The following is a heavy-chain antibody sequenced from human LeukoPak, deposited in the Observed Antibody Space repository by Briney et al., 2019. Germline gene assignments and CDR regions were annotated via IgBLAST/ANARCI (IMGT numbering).Heavy chain of an antibody. J-gene: IGHJ4*02. CDR2: INQDGSEK. Sequence: PGGSLRLSCAASGFTFSSYWMSWVRQAPGKGLEWVANINQDGSEKYYVDSVKGRFTISRDNDKNSLYLQMNSLRAEDTAVYYCARVPKYISSFPFDYWGQGTLVTVSS. CDR3: ARVPKYISSFPFDY. CDR1: GFTFSSYW. V-gene: IGHV3-7*01. D-gene: IGHD6-6*01.